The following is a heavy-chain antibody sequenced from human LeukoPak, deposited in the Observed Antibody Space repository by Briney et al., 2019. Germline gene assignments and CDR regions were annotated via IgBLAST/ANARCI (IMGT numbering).Heavy chain of an antibody. J-gene: IGHJ6*03. D-gene: IGHD4-11*01. CDR2: ISYDGSNK. Sequence: GGSLRLSCAASGFTFSSYGMHWVRQAPGKGLEWVAVISYDGSNKYYADSVKGRFTISRDNSKNTLYLQMNSLRAEDTAVYYCARDPLQFPYYYYMDVWGKGTTVTVSS. CDR3: ARDPLQFPYYYYMDV. CDR1: GFTFSSYG. V-gene: IGHV3-30*19.